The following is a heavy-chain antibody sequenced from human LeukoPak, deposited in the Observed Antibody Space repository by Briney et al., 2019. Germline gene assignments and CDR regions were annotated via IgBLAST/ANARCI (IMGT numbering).Heavy chain of an antibody. CDR3: AGVVEVGATEGFFDY. V-gene: IGHV4-4*07. CDR2: IYASGST. CDR1: GGSISSYY. J-gene: IGHJ4*02. Sequence: PSETLSLTCTVSGGSISSYYWSWIRQPAGKGLEWIGRIYASGSTNYNPSLKSRVTISVDKSKNQLSLKLSSVTAADTAVYYCAGVVEVGATEGFFDYWGQGTLVTVSS. D-gene: IGHD1-26*01.